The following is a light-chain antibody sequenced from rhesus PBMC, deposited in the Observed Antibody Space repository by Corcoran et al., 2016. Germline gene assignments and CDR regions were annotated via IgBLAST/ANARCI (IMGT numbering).Light chain of an antibody. Sequence: EIVMTQSPATLSLSPGERATLSCRPSQSVSSSLAWYQQKPGQAPKLLIYGASSRATGIPDRFSGSGSGTEVTLTISSLEPEDVGVYYCQQDYSWPLTFGGGTKVELK. V-gene: IGKV3-42*01. J-gene: IGKJ4*01. CDR3: QQDYSWPLT. CDR2: GAS. CDR1: QSVSSS.